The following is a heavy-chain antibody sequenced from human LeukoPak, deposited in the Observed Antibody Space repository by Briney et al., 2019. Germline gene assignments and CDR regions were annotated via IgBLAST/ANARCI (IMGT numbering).Heavy chain of an antibody. CDR2: IYYTGSA. V-gene: IGHV4-59*08. CDR1: GAPITRYY. Sequence: SETLSLTCTVSGAPITRYYWSWIRQPPGKGLEWIGYIYYTGSANYNPSLKSRVSISVDTSKNQFSLRLSSVTAADTAVYYCARSPRIQLWLRGWFDPWGQGTLVTVSS. D-gene: IGHD5-18*01. J-gene: IGHJ5*02. CDR3: ARSPRIQLWLRGWFDP.